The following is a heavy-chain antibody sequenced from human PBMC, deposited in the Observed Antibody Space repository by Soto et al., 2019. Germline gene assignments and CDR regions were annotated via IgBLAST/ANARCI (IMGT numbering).Heavy chain of an antibody. J-gene: IGHJ4*01. CDR1: GFTFSNYY. Sequence: EVQLVESGGGLVQPGGSLRLSCAASGFTFSNYYMHWVRQAPGKGLVWVSRVNSDESSTSYADSVKGRFTISRDNAKKALYLQRNRRRAEDTAVYYCAREGDGTTGYYQDYWGHGTLVTVSS. CDR2: VNSDESST. CDR3: AREGDGTTGYYQDY. V-gene: IGHV3-74*01. D-gene: IGHD3-22*01.